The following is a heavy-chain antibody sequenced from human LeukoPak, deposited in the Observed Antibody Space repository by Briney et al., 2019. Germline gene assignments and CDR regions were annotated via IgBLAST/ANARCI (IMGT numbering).Heavy chain of an antibody. D-gene: IGHD6-13*01. CDR2: IYYSEST. CDR3: ARDSRDSSWLLDY. CDR1: GRSVSSGSYY. V-gene: IGHV4-61*01. Sequence: SETLSLTCTVSGRSVSSGSYYWSWIRQPPGKGLEWIGYIYYSESTDYNPSLKSRVTISVDTSKNQFSLKLSSVTAADTAVYYCARDSRDSSWLLDYWGQGTLITVSS. J-gene: IGHJ4*02.